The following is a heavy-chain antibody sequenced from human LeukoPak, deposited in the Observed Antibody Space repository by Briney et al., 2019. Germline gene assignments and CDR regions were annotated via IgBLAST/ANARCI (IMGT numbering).Heavy chain of an antibody. CDR2: IYYTGTT. Sequence: KPSETLSLTCTVGGDSLSGHYWDWIRQPPGKGLELVGHIYYTGTTFYNPSLNSRVTITLDTSRNQFSLRLTSVIAADTAVYYCARFSWGCSTASCYLTNWGQGALVTVSS. J-gene: IGHJ4*02. D-gene: IGHD2-2*01. CDR3: ARFSWGCSTASCYLTN. V-gene: IGHV4-59*11. CDR1: GDSLSGHY.